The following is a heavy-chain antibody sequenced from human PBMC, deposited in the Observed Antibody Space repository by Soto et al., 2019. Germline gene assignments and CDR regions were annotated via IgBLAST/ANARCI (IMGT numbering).Heavy chain of an antibody. CDR1: GGTFSSYA. V-gene: IGHV1-69*13. J-gene: IGHJ6*02. CDR2: IIPIFGTA. Sequence: GASVKVSCKASGGTFSSYAISWVRQAPGQGLEWMGGIIPIFGTANYAQKFQGRVTITADESTSTAYMELSSLRSEDTAVYYCARKGDGSGSYYYYYGMDVWGQGTTVTVSS. D-gene: IGHD3-10*01. CDR3: ARKGDGSGSYYYYYGMDV.